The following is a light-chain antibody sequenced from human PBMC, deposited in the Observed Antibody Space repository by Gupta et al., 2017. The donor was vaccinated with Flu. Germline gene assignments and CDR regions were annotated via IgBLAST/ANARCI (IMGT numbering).Light chain of an antibody. CDR3: QQYGNSLT. Sequence: LSPGESATLSCRADENVGNNYLAWYQQRPGQAPRLLISGASTRATGIPDRFSGSGSGTDFTLTINRLEPEDSAVFYCQQYGNSLTFGGGTK. V-gene: IGKV3-20*01. J-gene: IGKJ4*01. CDR2: GAS. CDR1: ENVGNNY.